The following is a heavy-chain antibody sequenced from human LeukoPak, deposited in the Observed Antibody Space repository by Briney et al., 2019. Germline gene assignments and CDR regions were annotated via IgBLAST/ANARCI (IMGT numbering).Heavy chain of an antibody. D-gene: IGHD6-6*01. V-gene: IGHV4-34*01. CDR3: ARGPTYRPAPLDY. J-gene: IGHJ4*02. CDR1: GGSFSGYY. Sequence: SETLSLTCAVYGGSFSGYYWSWIRQPPGKGLEWIGEINHSGSTNYNPSLKSRVTISVDTSKNQFSLKLSSVTAADTAVYYCARGPTYRPAPLDYWGQGTLVTVSS. CDR2: INHSGST.